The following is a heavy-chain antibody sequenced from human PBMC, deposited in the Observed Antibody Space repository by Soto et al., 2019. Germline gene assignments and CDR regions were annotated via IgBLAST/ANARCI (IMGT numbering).Heavy chain of an antibody. J-gene: IGHJ4*02. Sequence: QVQLQESGPGLVKPSETLSLTCTVSGGSFSSYYWTWIRQPAGKGLEWVGRIYTSGNTNYNASLKSRVTMSVDTSKNQFSLNLTSVTAADTAVYYCAREVAEAGRSLVYWGQGTLVTVSA. CDR3: AREVAEAGRSLVY. V-gene: IGHV4-4*07. CDR1: GGSFSSYY. D-gene: IGHD6-6*01. CDR2: IYTSGNT.